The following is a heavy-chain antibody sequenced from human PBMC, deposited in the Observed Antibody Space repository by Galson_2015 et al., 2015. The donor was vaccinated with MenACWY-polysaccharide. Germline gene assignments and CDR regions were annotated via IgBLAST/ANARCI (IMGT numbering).Heavy chain of an antibody. Sequence: SLRLSCAASGFTFSSSWMTWVRQAPGKGLEWVANIKEDGSVKNYVDSVRGRFTISRDNALNSVYLQVDSLRAEDTAVYYCARDSHYNTLDYWGQGTLVAVS. V-gene: IGHV3-7*01. CDR1: GFTFSSSW. CDR2: IKEDGSVK. CDR3: ARDSHYNTLDY. J-gene: IGHJ4*02. D-gene: IGHD1-1*01.